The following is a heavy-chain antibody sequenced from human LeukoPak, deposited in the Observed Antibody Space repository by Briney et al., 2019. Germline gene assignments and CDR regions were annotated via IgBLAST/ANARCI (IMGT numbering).Heavy chain of an antibody. CDR3: ARSEADIVATIVDY. D-gene: IGHD5-12*01. V-gene: IGHV1-69*01. Sequence: ASVKVFCKASGGTFSSYAISWVRQAPGQGLEWMGGIIPIFGTANYAQKFQGRVTITADESTSTAYMELSSLRSEDTAVYYCARSEADIVATIVDYWGQGTLVTVSS. CDR2: IIPIFGTA. J-gene: IGHJ4*02. CDR1: GGTFSSYA.